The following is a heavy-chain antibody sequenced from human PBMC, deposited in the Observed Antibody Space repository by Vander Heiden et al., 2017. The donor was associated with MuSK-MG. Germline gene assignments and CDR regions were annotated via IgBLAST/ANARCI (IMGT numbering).Heavy chain of an antibody. CDR3: AHRRVAVTGSPFDS. V-gene: IGHV2-5*02. D-gene: IGHD6-19*01. CDR1: GFSLSTVGVG. J-gene: IGHJ4*02. Sequence: QISLKASGPTLVKPTQTLTVTCSFSGFSLSTVGVGVAWIRQPPGKALEWLAVLQWDDDKRYSPSLKSRLAISTDISKNQVVLTLTNINPADTGTYVWAHRRVAVTGSPFDSWGQG. CDR2: LQWDDDK.